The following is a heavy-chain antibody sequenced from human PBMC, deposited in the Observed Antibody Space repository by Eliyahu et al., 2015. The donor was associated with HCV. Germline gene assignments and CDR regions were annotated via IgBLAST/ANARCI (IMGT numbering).Heavy chain of an antibody. CDR1: GFTVSDTW. J-gene: IGHJ4*02. Sequence: EVQLVESGGXLVKPGGSXXLSCAASGFTVSDTWMTWVRQAPGKGLEWVGRIKSKTHGGTLDYAAPVKGRFTISRDDSESKVYLQMDTLKTEDTAMYYCTRDLAFWGQGILVTVSS. CDR3: TRDLAF. V-gene: IGHV3-15*01. CDR2: IKSKTHGGTL.